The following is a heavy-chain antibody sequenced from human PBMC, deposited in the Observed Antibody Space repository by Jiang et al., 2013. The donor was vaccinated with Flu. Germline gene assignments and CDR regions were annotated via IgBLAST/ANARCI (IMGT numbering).Heavy chain of an antibody. CDR3: ARDDDFWSGSPSGFDY. CDR2: INAGNGNT. V-gene: IGHV1-3*01. J-gene: IGHJ4*02. Sequence: APGQRLEWMGWINAGNGNTKYSQKFQGRVTITRDTSASTAYMELSSLRSEDTAVYYCARDDDFWSGSPSGFDYWGQGTLVTVSS. D-gene: IGHD3-3*01.